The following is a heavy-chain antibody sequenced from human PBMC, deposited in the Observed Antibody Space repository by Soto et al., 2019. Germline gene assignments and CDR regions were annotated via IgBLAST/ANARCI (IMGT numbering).Heavy chain of an antibody. J-gene: IGHJ6*02. Sequence: QVQLVESGGGVVQPGRSLRLSCAASGFTFSSYGMHWVRQAPGKGLEWVAVISYDGSNKYYADSVKGRFTISRDNSKNTLDLQMNSLRAADTAVYYCSKDSPADIVVVPAAIGGMDVWGQGTTVTVSS. CDR3: SKDSPADIVVVPAAIGGMDV. CDR2: ISYDGSNK. CDR1: GFTFSSYG. V-gene: IGHV3-30*18. D-gene: IGHD2-2*02.